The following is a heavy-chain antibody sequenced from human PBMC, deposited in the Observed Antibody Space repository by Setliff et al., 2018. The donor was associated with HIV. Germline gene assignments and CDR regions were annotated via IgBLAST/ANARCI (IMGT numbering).Heavy chain of an antibody. J-gene: IGHJ6*03. CDR3: ARGGGTSSPIDYHYYIDA. V-gene: IGHV4-39*01. D-gene: IGHD6-6*01. Sequence: SETLSLTCIVSGVSTISSSSSYYWGWIRQPPGKGLEWIGYISHSGITYYNPSLKSRVTIPVDTSNNQFSLKLSSVTAADTAVYYCARGGGTSSPIDYHYYIDAWGKGTTVTVSS. CDR1: GVSTISSSSSYY. CDR2: ISHSGIT.